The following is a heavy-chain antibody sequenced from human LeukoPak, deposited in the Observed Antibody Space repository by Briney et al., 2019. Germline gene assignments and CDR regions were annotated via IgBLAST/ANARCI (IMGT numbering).Heavy chain of an antibody. CDR3: VPGITMIVRLDY. CDR2: IRSKANSYAT. J-gene: IGHJ4*02. D-gene: IGHD3-22*01. CDR1: GFTVSSNY. V-gene: IGHV3-73*01. Sequence: PGGSLRLSCAASGFTVSSNYMNWVRQAPGKGLEWVGRIRSKANSYATAYAASVKGRFTISRDDSKNTAYLQMNSLKTEDTAVYYCVPGITMIVRLDYWGQGTLVTVSS.